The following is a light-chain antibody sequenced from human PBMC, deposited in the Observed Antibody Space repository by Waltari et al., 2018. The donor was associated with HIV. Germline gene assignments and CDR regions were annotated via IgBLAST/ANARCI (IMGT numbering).Light chain of an antibody. J-gene: IGKJ2*01. CDR1: QDIRKS. CDR2: SVS. V-gene: IGKV1-NL1*01. Sequence: DIQMTQSPSSLSASVGDRVTMTCRASQDIRKSLAWYQHKPGKAPEILVFSVSILGSGVPSRFSGSASGTDYTLTINSLQPEDFATYYCQQYYSSSYTFGQGTKVEIK. CDR3: QQYYSSSYT.